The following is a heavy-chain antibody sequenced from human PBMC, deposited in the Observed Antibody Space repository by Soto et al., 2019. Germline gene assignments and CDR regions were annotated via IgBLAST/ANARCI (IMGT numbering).Heavy chain of an antibody. CDR1: GGSISRYY. Sequence: SETLSLTCTVSGGSISRYYWSWIRQPPGKGLEWIGYIYYSGSTNYNPSLKSRVTISVDTSKNQFSLKLSSVTAADTAVYYCARARDPALYGMDVWGQGTTVTVSS. CDR3: ARARDPALYGMDV. D-gene: IGHD3-3*02. J-gene: IGHJ6*02. CDR2: IYYSGST. V-gene: IGHV4-59*01.